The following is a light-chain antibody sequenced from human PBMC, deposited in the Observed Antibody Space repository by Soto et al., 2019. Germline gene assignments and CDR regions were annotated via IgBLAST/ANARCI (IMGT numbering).Light chain of an antibody. CDR1: QSLLHSNGYNY. Sequence: DIVMTQSPLSLPVTPGEPASISCRSGQSLLHSNGYNYLDWYLQKPGQSPQLLIYLGSNRASGVPDRFSGSGSGTDFTLKISRVEAEDVGVYCCMQALQPPPYTFGQGTRLEIK. CDR2: LGS. V-gene: IGKV2-28*01. J-gene: IGKJ5*01. CDR3: MQALQPPPYT.